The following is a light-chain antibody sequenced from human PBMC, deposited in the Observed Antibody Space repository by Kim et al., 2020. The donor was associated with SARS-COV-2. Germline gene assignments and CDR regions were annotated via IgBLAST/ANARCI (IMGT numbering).Light chain of an antibody. CDR3: QAWDSSTAV. Sequence: SASQGQTATITCSGVKLGDKYACWYQQKPGQSPVLVIYQDSKRPSGIPERFSGSNSGNTATLTISGTQAMDEADYYCQAWDSSTAVFGGGTQLTVL. CDR2: QDS. V-gene: IGLV3-1*01. CDR1: KLGDKY. J-gene: IGLJ2*01.